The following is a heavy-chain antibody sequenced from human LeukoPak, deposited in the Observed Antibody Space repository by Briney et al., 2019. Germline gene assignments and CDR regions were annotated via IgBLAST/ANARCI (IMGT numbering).Heavy chain of an antibody. CDR2: ISSSGSTI. J-gene: IGHJ4*02. CDR3: ANGPQYNILTGFYKVRSHLDY. Sequence: PGGSLRLSCAASGFTFSSYEMNWVRQAPGKGLEWVSYISSSGSTIYYADSVKGRFTISRDNSKNMLHLQMNSLRAEDTAVYYCANGPQYNILTGFYKVRSHLDYWGQGTLVTVSS. CDR1: GFTFSSYE. V-gene: IGHV3-48*03. D-gene: IGHD3-9*01.